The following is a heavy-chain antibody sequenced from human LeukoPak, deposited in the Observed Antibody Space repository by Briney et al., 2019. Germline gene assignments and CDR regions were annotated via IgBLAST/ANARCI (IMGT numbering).Heavy chain of an antibody. CDR2: ISYDGSNK. J-gene: IGHJ4*02. CDR1: GFTFSSYA. D-gene: IGHD3-9*01. Sequence: GGSLRLSCAASGFTFSSYAMHWVRQAPGKGLEWVAVISYDGSNKYYADSVKGRFTISRDNSKNTLYLQMNSLRAEDTAVYYCAKGMEERVYDILTGYYKMGYYFDYWGQGTLVTVSS. V-gene: IGHV3-30-3*01. CDR3: AKGMEERVYDILTGYYKMGYYFDY.